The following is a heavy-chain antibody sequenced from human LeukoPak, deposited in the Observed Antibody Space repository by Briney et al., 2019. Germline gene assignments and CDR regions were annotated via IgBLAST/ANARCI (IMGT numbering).Heavy chain of an antibody. Sequence: SETLSLTCAVYGGSFSAYYWSWIRQPPGKGLEWIGEINHSGSTNYNASLKSRVTISVDTSKNQFSLKLSSVTAADTAVYYCARGRLGDYFWGSYRYHYFDYWGQGTLVTVSS. CDR2: INHSGST. CDR1: GGSFSAYY. CDR3: ARGRLGDYFWGSYRYHYFDY. J-gene: IGHJ4*02. D-gene: IGHD3-16*02. V-gene: IGHV4-34*01.